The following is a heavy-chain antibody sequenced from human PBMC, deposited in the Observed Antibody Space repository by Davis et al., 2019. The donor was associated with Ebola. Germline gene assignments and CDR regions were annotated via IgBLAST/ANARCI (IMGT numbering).Heavy chain of an antibody. CDR2: INAGNGNT. Sequence: ASVKVSCKASGYTFTSYAMHWVRQAPGQRLEWMGRINAGNGNTKYSQKFQGRVTITRDTSASTAYMELSSLRSEDTAVYYCAREPIAVAGYYFDYWGQGTLVTVSS. CDR3: AREPIAVAGYYFDY. J-gene: IGHJ4*02. CDR1: GYTFTSYA. V-gene: IGHV1-3*01. D-gene: IGHD6-19*01.